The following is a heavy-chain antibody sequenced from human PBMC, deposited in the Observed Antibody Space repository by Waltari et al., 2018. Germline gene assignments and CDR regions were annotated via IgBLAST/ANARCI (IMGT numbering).Heavy chain of an antibody. D-gene: IGHD6-13*01. J-gene: IGHJ4*02. CDR1: GGSISSSSYY. V-gene: IGHV4-39*07. CDR2: IYYSGST. Sequence: QLQLQESGPGLVKPSETLSLTCTVSGGSISSSSYYWGWIRQPPGKGLEWIGSIYYSGSTYYNPSLKSRVTISVDTSKNQFSLKLSSGTAADTAVYYCARDIAAAVDYWGQGTLVTVSS. CDR3: ARDIAAAVDY.